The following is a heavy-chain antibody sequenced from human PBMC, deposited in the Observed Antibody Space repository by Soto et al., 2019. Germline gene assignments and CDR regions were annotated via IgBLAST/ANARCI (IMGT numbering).Heavy chain of an antibody. CDR1: GGTFSSYA. V-gene: IGHV1-69*06. Sequence: QVQLVQSGAEVKKPGSSVKVSCKASGGTFSSYAISWVRQAPGQGLEWMGGIIPIFVTANYAQKFQGRVTITADKSTSTAYMELSSLRSEDTAVYYCARERDIVVVPAAAGWDYWGQGTLVTVSS. CDR2: IIPIFVTA. CDR3: ARERDIVVVPAAAGWDY. D-gene: IGHD2-2*01. J-gene: IGHJ4*02.